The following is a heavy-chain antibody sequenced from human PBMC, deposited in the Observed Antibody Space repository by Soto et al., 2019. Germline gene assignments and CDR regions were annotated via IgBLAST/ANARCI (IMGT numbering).Heavy chain of an antibody. Sequence: SETLSLTCAVSGYSISSGYYWGWIRQPPGKGLEWIGSIYHSGSTYYNPSLKSRVTISVDTSKNQFSLKLSSVTAADTAVYYCARVGWELLFGNLGSYYFDYWGQGTLVTVSS. CDR1: GYSISSGYY. D-gene: IGHD1-26*01. CDR2: IYHSGST. CDR3: ARVGWELLFGNLGSYYFDY. V-gene: IGHV4-38-2*01. J-gene: IGHJ4*02.